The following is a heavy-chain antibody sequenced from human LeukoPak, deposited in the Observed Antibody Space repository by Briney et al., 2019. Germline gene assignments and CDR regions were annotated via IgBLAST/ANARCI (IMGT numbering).Heavy chain of an antibody. D-gene: IGHD3-3*01. Sequence: SETLSLTCAVYGGSFSGYYWSWIRQPPGKGLEWIGEINYGGSTNYNPSLESRVFISVDTSKNQFSLKVTPVTAADTAVYYCARGSYYDFWSGYGWETFFFDFRGQGSLVAVSS. J-gene: IGHJ4*02. CDR3: ARGSYYDFWSGYGWETFFFDF. V-gene: IGHV4-34*01. CDR2: INYGGST. CDR1: GGSFSGYY.